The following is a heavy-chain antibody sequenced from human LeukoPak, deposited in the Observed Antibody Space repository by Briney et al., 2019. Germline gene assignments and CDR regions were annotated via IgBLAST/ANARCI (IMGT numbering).Heavy chain of an antibody. Sequence: GASVKVFCKASGGTLSRYANSWVRHARAQGLEGMGRIISILGIANYGQKFQGRVTITAHKSTSTAYMELSSLRSEDTAVYYCASGRRYYDSSGYYYSPGAYWGQGTLVTVSS. CDR2: IISILGIA. CDR3: ASGRRYYDSSGYYYSPGAY. V-gene: IGHV1-69*04. CDR1: GGTLSRYA. J-gene: IGHJ4*02. D-gene: IGHD3-22*01.